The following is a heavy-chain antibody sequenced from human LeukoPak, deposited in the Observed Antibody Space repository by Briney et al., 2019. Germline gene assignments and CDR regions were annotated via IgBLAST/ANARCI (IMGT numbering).Heavy chain of an antibody. Sequence: GGSLRLSCAVAGFTFSDFTMNWIRQAPGKGLEWVAVISYDGSNKYHADSVKGRFTISRDNSKNTLYLQMNSLRAEDTAVYYCAREGGSCSGGSCYSDGWFDPWGQGTLVTVSS. V-gene: IGHV3-30-3*01. J-gene: IGHJ5*02. CDR2: ISYDGSNK. CDR1: GFTFSDFT. CDR3: AREGGSCSGGSCYSDGWFDP. D-gene: IGHD2-15*01.